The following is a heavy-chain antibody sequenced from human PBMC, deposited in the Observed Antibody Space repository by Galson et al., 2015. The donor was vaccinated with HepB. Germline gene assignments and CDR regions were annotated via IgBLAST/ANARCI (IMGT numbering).Heavy chain of an antibody. CDR1: GFTFSNAW. D-gene: IGHD2-2*01. Sequence: SLRLSCAASGFTFSNAWMSWVRQAPGKGLEWVGRIKSKTDGGTTDYAAPVKGRFTISRDDSKNTLYLQMNSLKIEDTAVYYCTTAPYCSSTSCYESPFTMVQGVITYNWFDPWGQGTLVTVSS. J-gene: IGHJ5*02. CDR2: IKSKTDGGTT. V-gene: IGHV3-15*01. CDR3: TTAPYCSSTSCYESPFTMVQGVITYNWFDP.